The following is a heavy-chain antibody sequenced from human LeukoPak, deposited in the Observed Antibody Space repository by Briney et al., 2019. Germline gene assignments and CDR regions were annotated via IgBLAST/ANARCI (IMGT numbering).Heavy chain of an antibody. Sequence: PGESLRLSCAASGFTFSSYAMSWVRQAPGKGLEWVSAVSGSGGSTYYADSVKGRFTISRDNSKNTLYLQMSSLRAEDTVVYYCAKAQIAVADAFDYWGQGTLATVSS. CDR2: VSGSGGST. V-gene: IGHV3-23*01. D-gene: IGHD6-19*01. CDR1: GFTFSSYA. CDR3: AKAQIAVADAFDY. J-gene: IGHJ4*02.